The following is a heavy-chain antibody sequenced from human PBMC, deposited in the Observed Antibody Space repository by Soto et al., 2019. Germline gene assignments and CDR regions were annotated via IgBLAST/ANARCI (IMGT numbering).Heavy chain of an antibody. Sequence: GGSLRLSCVASGFAFNSFDMCWVRQAPGKGLEWVSGISADGGGTYYADSVKGRFTISRDNSMNTLYLQMNSLRVEDTALYPCAKAAPRRSGWFYFDYWRQALLVNVS. J-gene: IGHJ4*02. V-gene: IGHV3-23*01. CDR2: ISADGGGT. CDR1: GFAFNSFD. CDR3: AKAAPRRSGWFYFDY. D-gene: IGHD6-19*01.